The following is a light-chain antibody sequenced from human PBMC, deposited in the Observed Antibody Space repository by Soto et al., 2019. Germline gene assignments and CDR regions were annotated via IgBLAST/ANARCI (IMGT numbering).Light chain of an antibody. Sequence: VLTQSPGTLSLSAGQRATLSFSASQTVSGDYLAWYQQKSGQAPRLLIYGASSRATDIPDRFSGSGSGIDFALTISRLEPEDFAVYYCQKYGDSSITFGQGTRLENK. CDR3: QKYGDSSIT. J-gene: IGKJ5*01. CDR1: QTVSGDY. CDR2: GAS. V-gene: IGKV3-20*01.